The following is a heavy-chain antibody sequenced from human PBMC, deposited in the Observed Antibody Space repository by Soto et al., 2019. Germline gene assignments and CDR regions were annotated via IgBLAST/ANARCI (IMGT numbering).Heavy chain of an antibody. V-gene: IGHV3-11*01. CDR1: GFTFRDHY. Sequence: QVQLVESGGGLVKPGGSLRLSCVASGFTFRDHYMTWLRQAPGKGLEWISYSSGSGLTIHSADSLKGRFTISRDRATNSVFLQMNSLSAEDTAVYYCARVLLVSYEAPDYMDVWGNGTTVTVSS. J-gene: IGHJ6*03. D-gene: IGHD3-16*01. CDR2: SSGSGLTI. CDR3: ARVLLVSYEAPDYMDV.